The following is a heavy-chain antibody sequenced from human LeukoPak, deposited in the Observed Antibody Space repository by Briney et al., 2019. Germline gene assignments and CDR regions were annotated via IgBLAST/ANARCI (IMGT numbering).Heavy chain of an antibody. D-gene: IGHD3-10*01. V-gene: IGHV4-59*12. CDR3: ARATGGSGSSYYYYYMDV. CDR2: IYYSGST. J-gene: IGHJ6*03. Sequence: PSETLSLTCTVSGGSISSYYWSWIRQPPGKGLEWIGYIYYSGSTNYNPSLKSRVTISVDTSKNQFSLKLSSVTAADTAVYYCARATGGSGSSYYYYYMDVWGKGTTVTVSS. CDR1: GGSISSYY.